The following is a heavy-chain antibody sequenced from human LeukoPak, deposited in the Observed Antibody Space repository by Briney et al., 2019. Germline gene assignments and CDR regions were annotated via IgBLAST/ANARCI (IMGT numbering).Heavy chain of an antibody. V-gene: IGHV4-30-4*08. CDR2: IYYSGST. CDR3: ARNRDGYNSFDY. J-gene: IGHJ4*02. D-gene: IGHD5-24*01. Sequence: SQTLSLTCTVSGGSISSGDYYWSWIRQPPGKGLEWIGYIYYSGSTYYNPSLKSRVTISVDTSKNQFSLKLSSVTAADTAVYYCARNRDGYNSFDYWGQGTLVTVSS. CDR1: GGSISSGDYY.